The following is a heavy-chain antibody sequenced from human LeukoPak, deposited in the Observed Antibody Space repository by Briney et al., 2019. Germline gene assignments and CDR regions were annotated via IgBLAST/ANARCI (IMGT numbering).Heavy chain of an antibody. CDR3: ARALPRLYYYDSSGENWFDP. CDR1: GGSIAGGSDY. D-gene: IGHD3-22*01. CDR2: IYTSGST. J-gene: IGHJ5*02. Sequence: SQTLSLTCTVSGGSIAGGSDYWSWIRQPAGKGLEWIGRIYTSGSTNYNPSLKSRVTMSVDTSKNQFSLKLSSVTAADTAVYYCARALPRLYYYDSSGENWFDPWGQGTLVTVSS. V-gene: IGHV4-61*02.